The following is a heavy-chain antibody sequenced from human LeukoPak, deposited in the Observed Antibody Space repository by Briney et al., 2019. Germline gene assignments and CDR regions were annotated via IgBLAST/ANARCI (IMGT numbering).Heavy chain of an antibody. D-gene: IGHD2-2*02. CDR3: ARDRYCTGTTCYTADY. V-gene: IGHV3-48*01. CDR2: ITSSSSTI. CDR1: GFTFSSYN. Sequence: EPGGSLRLSCTASGFTFSSYNMNWVRQAPGKGLEWISYITSSSSTIYCADSVKGRFIISRDNAKNSLYLQMNSLRAEDTAVYYCARDRYCTGTTCYTADYWGQGTLVTVSS. J-gene: IGHJ4*02.